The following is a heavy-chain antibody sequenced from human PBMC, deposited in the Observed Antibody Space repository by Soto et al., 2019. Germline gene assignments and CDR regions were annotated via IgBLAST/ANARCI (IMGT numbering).Heavy chain of an antibody. V-gene: IGHV4-34*01. Sequence: TLSLTCAVFGGSFSGYYWSWIRQPPGKGLEWIGDINHRGSTNYNPSLRSRVTISVDTSKNQFSLKLSSVTASDTAVYFCATTNWNHNWFDPWGQGTLVTVSS. CDR1: GGSFSGYY. CDR3: ATTNWNHNWFDP. J-gene: IGHJ5*02. D-gene: IGHD1-1*01. CDR2: INHRGST.